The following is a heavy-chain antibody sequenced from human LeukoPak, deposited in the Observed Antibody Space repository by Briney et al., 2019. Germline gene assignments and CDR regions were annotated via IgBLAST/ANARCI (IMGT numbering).Heavy chain of an antibody. J-gene: IGHJ3*02. V-gene: IGHV4-59*10. CDR1: GGSFSGYY. CDR3: ARARTGYSSGWYQDAFDI. CDR2: IYTSGST. D-gene: IGHD6-19*01. Sequence: PSETLSLTCAVYGGSFSGYYWSWIRQPAGKGLEWIGRIYTSGSTNYNPSLKSRVTMSVDTSKNQFSLKLSSVTAADTAVYYCARARTGYSSGWYQDAFDIWGQGTMVTVSS.